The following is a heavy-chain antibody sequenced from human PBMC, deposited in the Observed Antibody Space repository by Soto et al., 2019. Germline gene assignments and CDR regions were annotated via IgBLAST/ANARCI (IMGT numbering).Heavy chain of an antibody. CDR2: ISYDGGDK. CDR3: AREYSLAVVAPGY. D-gene: IGHD3-22*01. J-gene: IGHJ4*02. CDR1: GFTFSSYT. Sequence: GGSLRLSCAASGFTFSSYTMHWVRQTPGRGLEWVADISYDGGDKYYADSVKGRFTISRDNSKNTLYLQMNSLRAEDTSVYYFAREYSLAVVAPGYRGQGILVTVSS. V-gene: IGHV3-30-3*01.